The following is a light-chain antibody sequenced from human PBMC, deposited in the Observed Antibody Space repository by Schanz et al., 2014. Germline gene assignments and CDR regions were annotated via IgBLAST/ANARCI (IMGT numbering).Light chain of an antibody. V-gene: IGLV2-11*01. Sequence: QSALTQPRSVSGSPGQSVTISCTGTSNDIGDYNYVSWYQQHPGKAPKVMIYDVNKRPSGVPDRFSGSKSGNTASLTISGLQAEDEADYDCCLYTPMSVIFGGGTKVTVL. CDR1: SNDIGDYNY. CDR2: DVN. J-gene: IGLJ2*01. CDR3: CLYTPMSVI.